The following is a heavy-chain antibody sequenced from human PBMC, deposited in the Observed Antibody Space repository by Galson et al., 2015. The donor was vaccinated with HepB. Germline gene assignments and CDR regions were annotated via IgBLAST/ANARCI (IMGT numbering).Heavy chain of an antibody. Sequence: SLRLSCAASGFTFSSNAMSWGRQAPGKGLEWVSAISGSGGSTYYDDSVKGRFTISRDNSKNKLYLQMNSLRAEDTAVYYCAKDNYDCWSGYYSDDPSFDPWGQGTLVTVSS. CDR1: GFTFSSNA. CDR3: AKDNYDCWSGYYSDDPSFDP. V-gene: IGHV3-23*01. J-gene: IGHJ5*02. CDR2: ISGSGGST. D-gene: IGHD3-3*01.